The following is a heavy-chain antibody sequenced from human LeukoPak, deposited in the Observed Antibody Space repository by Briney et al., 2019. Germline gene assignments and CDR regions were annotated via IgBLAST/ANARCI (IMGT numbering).Heavy chain of an antibody. V-gene: IGHV3-9*01. CDR1: GFIFDDYA. J-gene: IGHJ2*01. CDR2: ISWNSGSL. Sequence: PGGSLRLSCAASGFIFDDYAMHWVRQAPGKGLEWVSGISWNSGSLAYADSVKGRFTISRDNAKNSLYLQMNSLRTEDTALYYCARGLGGDQGYFDLWGRGTLAPVSS. CDR3: ARGLGGDQGYFDL. D-gene: IGHD3-10*01.